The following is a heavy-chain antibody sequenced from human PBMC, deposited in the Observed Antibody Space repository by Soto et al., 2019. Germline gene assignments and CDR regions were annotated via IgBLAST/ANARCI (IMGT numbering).Heavy chain of an antibody. J-gene: IGHJ6*03. Sequence: ASVKVSCKASGYTFTSYAMHWVRQAPGQRLEWMGWINAGNGNTKYSQKFQGRVTITRDTSASTAYMELSSLRSEDTAVYYCAREHYNWNDYGDYYYYMDVWGKGTTVTVSS. V-gene: IGHV1-3*01. CDR3: AREHYNWNDYGDYYYYMDV. CDR2: INAGNGNT. CDR1: GYTFTSYA. D-gene: IGHD1-1*01.